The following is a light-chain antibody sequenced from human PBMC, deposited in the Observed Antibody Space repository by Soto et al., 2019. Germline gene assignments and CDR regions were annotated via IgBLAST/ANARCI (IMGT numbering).Light chain of an antibody. V-gene: IGKV1-9*01. CDR2: GAS. Sequence: DIQLTQSPSFLSASVGDRVTITCRASQGISSSLAWYQQIPGKAPKLLIYGASILQSGVPSRFSGSGSGTEFTLTIRSLQPEDFATYYCQQLTTYPGAFSFGPGTKVDIK. CDR1: QGISSS. J-gene: IGKJ3*01. CDR3: QQLTTYPGAFS.